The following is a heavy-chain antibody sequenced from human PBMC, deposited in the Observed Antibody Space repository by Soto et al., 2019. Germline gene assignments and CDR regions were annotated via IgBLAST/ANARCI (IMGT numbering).Heavy chain of an antibody. J-gene: IGHJ5*02. V-gene: IGHV3-30*16. CDR3: AKSYDLWSPYLSFGDQRDP. CDR2: LSTDGSTP. D-gene: IGHD3-3*01. CDR1: GFIFGSYA. Sequence: GGSLRLSCAASGFIFGSYAINWVRQVPGKGPEWVAVLSTDGSTPYYADSVRGRFTISRDNSKSTLFLQMNSLRPEDTAIYFCAKSYDLWSPYLSFGDQRDPWGQGTLVTVSS.